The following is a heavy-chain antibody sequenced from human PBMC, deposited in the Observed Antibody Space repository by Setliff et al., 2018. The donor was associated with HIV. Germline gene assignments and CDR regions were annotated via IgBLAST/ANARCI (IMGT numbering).Heavy chain of an antibody. CDR1: GGSFSGYY. CDR3: ARAQTGSVGRYYHHYMDV. CDR2: INHSGST. V-gene: IGHV4-34*01. Sequence: SETLSLTCAVYGGSFSGYYWSWIRQPPGKGLEWVGEINHSGSTNYNMSLWSRVTISLDASRNQFSLKLSSVTAADTAVYYCARAQTGSVGRYYHHYMDVWGKGTSVTVSS. J-gene: IGHJ6*03. D-gene: IGHD1-26*01.